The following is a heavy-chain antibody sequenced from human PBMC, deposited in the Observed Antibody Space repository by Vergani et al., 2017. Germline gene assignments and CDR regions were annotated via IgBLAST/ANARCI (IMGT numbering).Heavy chain of an antibody. Sequence: QVQLVQSGAEVKKPGASVKVSCKASGYTFTSYYMHWVRQAPGQGLEWMGIINPSGGSTSYAQKFQGRVTMTRDTSISTAYMELSRLRSDDTAVYYCARGATMIVVGGQDAFDIWGQGTMVTVSS. V-gene: IGHV1-46*01. CDR3: ARGATMIVVGGQDAFDI. CDR1: GYTFTSYY. D-gene: IGHD3-22*01. J-gene: IGHJ3*02. CDR2: INPSGGST.